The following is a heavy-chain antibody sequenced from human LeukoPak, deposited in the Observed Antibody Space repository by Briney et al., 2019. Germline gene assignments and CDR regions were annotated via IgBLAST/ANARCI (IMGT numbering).Heavy chain of an antibody. Sequence: PSETLSLTCTVSGGSISGYYWNWIRQPAGKGLEWIGRIYHSGSTDYNSSLRSRLTMSVDTSKSQFSLKLTSVTAADTAVYYCARGHRDYEGSGYYVDYWGQGTLVTVSS. D-gene: IGHD3-3*01. CDR1: GGSISGYY. J-gene: IGHJ4*02. V-gene: IGHV4-4*07. CDR3: ARGHRDYEGSGYYVDY. CDR2: IYHSGST.